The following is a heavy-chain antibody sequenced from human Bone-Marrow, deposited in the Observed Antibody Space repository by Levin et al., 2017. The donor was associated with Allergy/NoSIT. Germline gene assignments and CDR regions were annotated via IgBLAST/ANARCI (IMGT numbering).Heavy chain of an antibody. V-gene: IGHV3-9*01. CDR2: ISWNSGSI. J-gene: IGHJ1*01. CDR3: AKAHLAVAGPNLFQH. Sequence: GGSLRLSCAASGFTFDDYAMHWVRQAPGKGLEWVSGISWNSGSIGYADSVKGRFTISRDNAKNSLYLQMNSLRAEDTALYYCAKAHLAVAGPNLFQHWGQGTLVTVSS. D-gene: IGHD6-19*01. CDR1: GFTFDDYA.